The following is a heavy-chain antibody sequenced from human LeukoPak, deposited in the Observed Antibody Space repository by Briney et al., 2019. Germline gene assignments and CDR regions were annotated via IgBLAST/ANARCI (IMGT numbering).Heavy chain of an antibody. CDR1: GFSFSRYE. CDR2: MSSSGSTI. D-gene: IGHD3-9*01. V-gene: IGHV3-48*03. J-gene: IGHJ4*02. Sequence: GGSLRPSCAASGFSFSRYEINWVHQAPGKGLERVSYMSSSGSTIYYADSVKGRFTISRDNAKNSLYLQINSVRSEDTAVYYCARYFDWLLRYFDYWGQGTLVTVTS. CDR3: ARYFDWLLRYFDY.